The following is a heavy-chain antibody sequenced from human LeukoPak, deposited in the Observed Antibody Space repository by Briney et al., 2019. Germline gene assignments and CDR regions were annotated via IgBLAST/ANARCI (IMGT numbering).Heavy chain of an antibody. J-gene: IGHJ4*02. V-gene: IGHV3-43*02. CDR1: GFTFDDYA. CDR3: APGGPGYYFDY. CDR2: ISGDGGRT. D-gene: IGHD3-10*01. Sequence: GGSLRLSCAASGFTFDDYAMHWVRQAPGKGLEWVSLISGDGGRTHYADSVKGRFTISRDNSKNTLYLQMNSLRAEDTAVYYCAPGGPGYYFDYWGQGTLVTVSS.